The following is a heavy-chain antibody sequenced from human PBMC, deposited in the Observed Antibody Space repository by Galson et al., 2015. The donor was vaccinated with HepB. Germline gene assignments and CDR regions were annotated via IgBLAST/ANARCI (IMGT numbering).Heavy chain of an antibody. V-gene: IGHV3-11*06. J-gene: IGHJ6*03. CDR2: IPSSTPYT. CDR1: GFIFSDYY. Sequence: SLRLSCAASGFIFSDYYMSWVRQAPGKGLEWVSYIPSSTPYTNYADSVKGRFTISRDNAKNSLYLEMNSLRAEDTAVYYCARVGKYHLLGDYMDVWGKGTTVTVSS. CDR3: ARVGKYHLLGDYMDV. D-gene: IGHD2-2*01.